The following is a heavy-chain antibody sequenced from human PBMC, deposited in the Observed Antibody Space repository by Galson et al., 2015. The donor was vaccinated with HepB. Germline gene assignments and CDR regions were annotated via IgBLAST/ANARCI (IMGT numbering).Heavy chain of an antibody. J-gene: IGHJ6*02. CDR2: IIPILGIA. Sequence: SVKVSCKASGGTFSSYTISWVRQAPGQGLEWMGRIIPILGIANYAQKFQGRVTITADKSTSTAYMELSSLRSEDTAVYYCARDDRSPKSPVTVTTSVSRYYYYGMDVWGQGTTVTVSS. CDR3: ARDDRSPKSPVTVTTSVSRYYYYGMDV. D-gene: IGHD4-17*01. CDR1: GGTFSSYT. V-gene: IGHV1-69*04.